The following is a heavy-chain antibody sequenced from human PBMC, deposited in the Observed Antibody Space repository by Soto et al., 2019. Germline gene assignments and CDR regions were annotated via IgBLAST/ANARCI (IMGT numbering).Heavy chain of an antibody. CDR2: INPNGGST. V-gene: IGHV1-46*01. J-gene: IGHJ6*02. Sequence: GPSVKVSCKASGYTFTFHYIHWVRQAPGQGLEWMGIINPNGGSTSYAQKFQGRVSMTWDTSTSTVYMELSSLRSEDTALYYCARDQGEYSGYGKTYYYYGMDVWGQGTTVTVSS. CDR3: ARDQGEYSGYGKTYYYYGMDV. D-gene: IGHD5-12*01. CDR1: GYTFTFHY.